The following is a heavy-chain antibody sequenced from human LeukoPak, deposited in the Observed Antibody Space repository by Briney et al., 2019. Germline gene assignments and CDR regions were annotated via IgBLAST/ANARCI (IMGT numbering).Heavy chain of an antibody. CDR1: GFTFSSYS. D-gene: IGHD6-13*01. Sequence: PGGSLRLSCAASGFTFSSYSMNWVRQAPGKGLEWVSSISSSSYIYYADSVKGRFTISRDNAKNSLYLQMNSLRAEDTAVYYCAGGRQQLGFDYWGQGTLVTVSS. J-gene: IGHJ4*02. CDR2: ISSSSYI. CDR3: AGGRQQLGFDY. V-gene: IGHV3-21*01.